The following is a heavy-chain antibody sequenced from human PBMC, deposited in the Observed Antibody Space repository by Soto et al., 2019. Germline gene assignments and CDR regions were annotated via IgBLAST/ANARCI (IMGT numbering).Heavy chain of an antibody. V-gene: IGHV3-64*01. Sequence: GGSLRLSCAASGFTLSGYAMDWVRQAPGKGLEYVSGISGNGVSTYYANSVQGRFTISRDNSKNTLCLQMNSLRAEDMAVYYCAKSSAVAAPGYCMDVWGPGPTVTGS. J-gene: IGHJ6*02. CDR1: GFTLSGYA. CDR3: AKSSAVAAPGYCMDV. CDR2: ISGNGVST. D-gene: IGHD2-15*01.